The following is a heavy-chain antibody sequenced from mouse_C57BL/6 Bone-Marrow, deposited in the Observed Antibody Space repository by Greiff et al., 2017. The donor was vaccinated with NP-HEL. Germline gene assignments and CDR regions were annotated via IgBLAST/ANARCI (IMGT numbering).Heavy chain of an antibody. CDR1: GYTFTEYT. CDR3: AIHEKEYYGSSYDYAMDY. Sequence: QVQLQQSGAELVKPGASVKLSCKASGYTFTEYTIHWVKQRSGQGLEWIGWFYPGSGSIKYNEKFKDKATLTADKSSSTVYMELSRLTSEDSAVYVCAIHEKEYYGSSYDYAMDYWGQGTSVTVSS. V-gene: IGHV1-62-2*01. J-gene: IGHJ4*01. CDR2: FYPGSGSI. D-gene: IGHD1-1*01.